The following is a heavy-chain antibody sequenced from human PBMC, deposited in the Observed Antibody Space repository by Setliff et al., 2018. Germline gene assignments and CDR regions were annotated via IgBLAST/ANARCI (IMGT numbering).Heavy chain of an antibody. V-gene: IGHV1-18*01. CDR1: GYNFSNYG. Sequence: GASVKVSCKASGYNFSNYGVTWVRQAPGQGLEWMGWVTVHNGNTKYAQNRQGRLTLTTDISTSTAYMELGSLTTDDTAVYYCARVESMVRGKNILRHFDYWGQGIQVTVSS. J-gene: IGHJ4*02. D-gene: IGHD3-10*01. CDR2: VTVHNGNT. CDR3: ARVESMVRGKNILRHFDY.